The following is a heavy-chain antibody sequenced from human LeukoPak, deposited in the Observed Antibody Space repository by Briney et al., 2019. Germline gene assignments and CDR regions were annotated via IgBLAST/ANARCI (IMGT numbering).Heavy chain of an antibody. J-gene: IGHJ6*03. CDR2: IYYSGST. Sequence: PSETLSLTCTVSGGSISSYCWSWIRQPPGKGLEWIGYIYYSGSTNYNPSLKSRVTISVDTSKNQFSLKLSSVTAADTAVYYCAKGLGYCSGGSCYDYYYYYMDVWGKGTTVTISS. D-gene: IGHD2-15*01. CDR3: AKGLGYCSGGSCYDYYYYYMDV. V-gene: IGHV4-59*01. CDR1: GGSISSYC.